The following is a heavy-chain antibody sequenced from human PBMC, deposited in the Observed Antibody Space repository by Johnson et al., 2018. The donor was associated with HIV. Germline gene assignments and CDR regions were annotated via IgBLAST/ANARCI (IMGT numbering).Heavy chain of an antibody. Sequence: QVHLVESGGVVVQPGGSLRLSCEASVFTFSKYGMQWVRQAPGKGLEWVAFIQYDGSNKYYADSVTGRFTISRDNSKNTVYLQMNSLRAEDTAVYYCARDTDSSSWYTGPDAFDIWGQGTMVTVSS. V-gene: IGHV3-30*02. J-gene: IGHJ3*02. CDR1: VFTFSKYG. CDR2: IQYDGSNK. D-gene: IGHD6-13*01. CDR3: ARDTDSSSWYTGPDAFDI.